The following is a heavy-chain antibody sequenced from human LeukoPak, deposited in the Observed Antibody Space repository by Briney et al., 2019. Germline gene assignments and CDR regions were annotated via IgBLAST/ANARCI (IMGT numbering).Heavy chain of an antibody. J-gene: IGHJ6*03. CDR3: ARGLTVTTVNWYMDV. CDR2: IIPIFGTA. D-gene: IGHD4-17*01. Sequence: SVKVSCKASGGTFSSYAISWVRQAPGQGLGWMGGIIPIFGTANYAQKFQGRVTITADKSTSTAYMDLSSLRSEDTAVYYCARGLTVTTVNWYMDVWGKGTTVTVSS. CDR1: GGTFSSYA. V-gene: IGHV1-69*06.